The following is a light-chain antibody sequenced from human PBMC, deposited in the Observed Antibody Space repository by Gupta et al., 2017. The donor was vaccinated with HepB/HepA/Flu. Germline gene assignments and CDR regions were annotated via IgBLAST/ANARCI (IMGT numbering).Light chain of an antibody. Sequence: EIVLTRSPGTLSLSPGERATLSCRASQSVSSSYLAWYQQKPGQAPRLLIYGASSRATGIPDRFSGSGSGTXFTLTIXRLEPEDFAVYYCQQDGSSPYTFGXGTKLEIK. CDR2: GAS. CDR1: QSVSSSY. CDR3: QQDGSSPYT. J-gene: IGKJ2*01. V-gene: IGKV3-20*01.